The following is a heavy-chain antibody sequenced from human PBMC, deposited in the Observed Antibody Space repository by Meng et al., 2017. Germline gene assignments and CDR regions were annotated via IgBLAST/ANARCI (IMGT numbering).Heavy chain of an antibody. D-gene: IGHD1-1*01. J-gene: IGHJ3*02. CDR2: IFHSGST. CDR3: ERDNRNEAFDI. V-gene: IGHV4-38-2*02. Sequence: SETLSLTCSVSGYSISSGYYWCWIRQPPGKGLEWIGNIFHSGSTYYNPSLKSRLTISADTSKNQFSLRVSSVTAADTAVSYCERDNRNEAFDIWGQGTMVTVSS. CDR1: GYSISSGYY.